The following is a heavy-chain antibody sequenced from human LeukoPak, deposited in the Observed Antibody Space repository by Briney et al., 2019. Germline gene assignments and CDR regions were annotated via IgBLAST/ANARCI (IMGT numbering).Heavy chain of an antibody. CDR3: ARVGVRSIAGRFDY. CDR2: INPNSGGT. D-gene: IGHD6-6*01. V-gene: IGHV1-2*02. CDR1: GYTFTGYY. Sequence: GASVKVSCKASGYTFTGYYMHWVRQAPGQGLEWMGWINPNSGGTNYAQKFQGRVTMTRDTSISTAYMELSRLRSDDTAVYYCARVGVRSIAGRFDYWGQGTLVTVSS. J-gene: IGHJ4*02.